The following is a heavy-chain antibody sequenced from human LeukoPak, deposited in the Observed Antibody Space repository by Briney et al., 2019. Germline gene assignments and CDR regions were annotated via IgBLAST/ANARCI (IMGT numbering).Heavy chain of an antibody. J-gene: IGHJ4*02. CDR2: ISYDGSNK. V-gene: IGHV3-30-3*01. CDR1: GFTFSSYA. D-gene: IGHD1-26*01. Sequence: GESLRLSCAASGFTFSSYAMHWVRQAPGKGLEWVAVISYDGSNKYYADSVKGRFTISRDNSKNTLYLQMNSLRAEDTAVYYCARVNSGSYYDFDYWGQGTLVTVSS. CDR3: ARVNSGSYYDFDY.